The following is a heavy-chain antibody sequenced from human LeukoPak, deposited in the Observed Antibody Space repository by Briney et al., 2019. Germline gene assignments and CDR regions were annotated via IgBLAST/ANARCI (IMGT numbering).Heavy chain of an antibody. J-gene: IGHJ6*02. CDR3: VRVGSSGYYPYYYYGMDV. Sequence: ASVKVSCKTSGYTFTSYDINWVRQATGQGLEWMGWMNPNSGNTGYAQKFQGRVTMTRNTSISTAYMELSSLRSEDTAVYYCVRVGSSGYYPYYYYGMDVWGQGTTVTVSS. CDR2: MNPNSGNT. D-gene: IGHD3-22*01. V-gene: IGHV1-8*01. CDR1: GYTFTSYD.